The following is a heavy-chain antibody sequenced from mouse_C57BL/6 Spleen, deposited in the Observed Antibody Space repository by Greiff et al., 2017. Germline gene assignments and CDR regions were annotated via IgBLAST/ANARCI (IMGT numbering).Heavy chain of an antibody. V-gene: IGHV5-9-1*02. J-gene: IGHJ2*01. CDR1: GFTFSSYA. D-gene: IGHD1-1*01. CDR3: TRVITTVVADY. Sequence: EVMLVESGEGLVKPGGSLKLSCAASGFTFSSYAMSWVRQTPEKRLEWVAYISSGGDYIYYADTVKGRFTISRDNARNTLYLQMSSLKSEDTAMYYCTRVITTVVADYWGQGTTLTVSS. CDR2: ISSGGDYI.